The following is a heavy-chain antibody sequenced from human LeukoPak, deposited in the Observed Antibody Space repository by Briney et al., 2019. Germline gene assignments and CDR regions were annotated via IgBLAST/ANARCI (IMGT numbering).Heavy chain of an antibody. J-gene: IGHJ2*01. CDR3: AKGDGDYQDWYFDL. V-gene: IGHV3-23*01. D-gene: IGHD4-17*01. CDR1: GFTFSSYA. Sequence: GGSLRLSCAASGFTFSSYAMSWVRQAPGKGLEWVSAISGSGGSTYYADSVKGRLTISRDNSKNTLYLQMNSLRAEDTAVYYCAKGDGDYQDWYFDLWGRGTLVTVSS. CDR2: ISGSGGST.